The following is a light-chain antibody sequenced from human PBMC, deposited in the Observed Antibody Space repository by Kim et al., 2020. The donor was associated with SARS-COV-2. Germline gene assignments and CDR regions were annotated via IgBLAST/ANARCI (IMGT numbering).Light chain of an antibody. J-gene: IGLJ1*01. CDR1: NIGSKI. V-gene: IGLV3-21*04. CDR3: QVWAGSGDHYV. CDR2: HDY. Sequence: SYELTQPPSVSVAPGKTASITCGGNNIGSKIVHWYQQKPGQAPVLVIYHDYKRPSGIPERISGSNLGNTATLTISRVEAGDEADYFCQVWAGSGDHYVFGTGTKVTVL.